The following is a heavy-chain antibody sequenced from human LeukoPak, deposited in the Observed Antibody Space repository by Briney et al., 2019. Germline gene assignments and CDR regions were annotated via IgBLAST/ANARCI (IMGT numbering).Heavy chain of an antibody. Sequence: SVKVSCKASGGTFSSYAISWVRQAPGQGLEWMGGIIPIFGTANYAQKFQGRVTITADKSTSTAYMELSSLRSEDTAVYYCAISRNNWNYEWGTDYWGQGTLVTVSS. V-gene: IGHV1-69*06. CDR2: IIPIFGTA. J-gene: IGHJ4*02. CDR3: AISRNNWNYEWGTDY. D-gene: IGHD1-7*01. CDR1: GGTFSSYA.